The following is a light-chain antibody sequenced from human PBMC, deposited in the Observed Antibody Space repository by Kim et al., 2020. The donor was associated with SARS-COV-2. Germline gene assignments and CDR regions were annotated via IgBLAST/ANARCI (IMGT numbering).Light chain of an antibody. CDR1: SSDVGDYNY. J-gene: IGLJ3*02. CDR3: CSYAGSSPWV. V-gene: IGLV2-11*01. Sequence: QSVLTQPRSVSGSPGQSVTISCTGASSDVGDYNYVSWYQQNPGKAPKLILYDVSKRPSGVSNRFSGSKSGNTASLTISGLQAEDEADYYCCSYAGSSPWVFGGGTQLTVL. CDR2: DVS.